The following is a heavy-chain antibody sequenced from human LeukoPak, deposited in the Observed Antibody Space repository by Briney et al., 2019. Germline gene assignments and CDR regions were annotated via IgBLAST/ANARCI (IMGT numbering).Heavy chain of an antibody. CDR2: IWYDGISK. CDR3: AKTASNWYLDY. D-gene: IGHD6-13*01. Sequence: GRSLRLSCAASGFIFCSFAMHWVRQAPGKGLEWVAIIWYDGISKYYADSVKGRFTISRDNSENTLYLQMNGLTAGDTAVYYCAKTASNWYLDYWGQGTLVTVSS. V-gene: IGHV3-33*06. CDR1: GFIFCSFA. J-gene: IGHJ4*02.